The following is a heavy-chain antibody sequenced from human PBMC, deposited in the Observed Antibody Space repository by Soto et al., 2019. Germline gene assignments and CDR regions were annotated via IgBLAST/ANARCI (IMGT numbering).Heavy chain of an antibody. Sequence: GGSLRLSCASSGFTLSMSAVNWVRQAPGKGLEWVSYISDSGDRTYYADSVKGRFTISRDRSKNTVSLQMDSLRAEDAAVYYCAKDRGIIVKAGDAFDVWGQGTKVTVSS. CDR3: AKDRGIIVKAGDAFDV. V-gene: IGHV3-23*01. CDR2: ISDSGDRT. D-gene: IGHD3-16*02. J-gene: IGHJ3*01. CDR1: GFTLSMSA.